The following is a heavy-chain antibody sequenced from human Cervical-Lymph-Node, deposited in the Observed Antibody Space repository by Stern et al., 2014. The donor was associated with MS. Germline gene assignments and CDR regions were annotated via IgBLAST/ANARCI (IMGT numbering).Heavy chain of an antibody. CDR2: INTNNGNP. CDR3: ARYMLVVTTGDDAFDI. D-gene: IGHD2-21*02. V-gene: IGHV7-4-1*02. Sequence: QVQLVQSGSALKKPGASVKVSCKASGYTFTSYAMNWVRQAPGQGLEWMGWINTNNGNPTYAQGFTGRFVFSLDTSVSTAYLQISSIKAEDTAVYYCARYMLVVTTGDDAFDIWGQGTMVTVSS. CDR1: GYTFTSYA. J-gene: IGHJ3*02.